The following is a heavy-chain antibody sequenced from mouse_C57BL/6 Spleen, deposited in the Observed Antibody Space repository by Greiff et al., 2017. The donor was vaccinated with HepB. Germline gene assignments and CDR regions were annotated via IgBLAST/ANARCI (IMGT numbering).Heavy chain of an antibody. CDR1: GFTFSSNG. CDR3: ARYYGSSYVDYFDD. V-gene: IGHV5-6*01. Sequence: EVQGVESGGDLVKPGGSLKLSCAASGFTFSSNGMSWVRQTPDKRLEWVATISSGGSYTYYPDSVKGRFTISRDNAKNTLYLQMSSLKSEDTAMYYCARYYGSSYVDYFDDWGQGTTLTVSS. CDR2: ISSGGSYT. D-gene: IGHD1-1*01. J-gene: IGHJ2*01.